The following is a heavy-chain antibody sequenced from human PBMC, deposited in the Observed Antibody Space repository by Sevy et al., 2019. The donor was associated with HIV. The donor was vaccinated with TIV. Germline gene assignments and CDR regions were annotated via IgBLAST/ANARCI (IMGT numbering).Heavy chain of an antibody. CDR2: IYYSGST. J-gene: IGHJ4*02. CDR1: GGSISSYY. Sequence: SETLSLTCTVSGGSISSYYWSWIRQPPGKGLEWIGYIYYSGSTNYNPSLKSRVTISVDTSKNQFSLKLSSVTAADTAVYYCARGGVAARIDYWGQGTLVTVSS. D-gene: IGHD6-6*01. CDR3: ARGGVAARIDY. V-gene: IGHV4-59*08.